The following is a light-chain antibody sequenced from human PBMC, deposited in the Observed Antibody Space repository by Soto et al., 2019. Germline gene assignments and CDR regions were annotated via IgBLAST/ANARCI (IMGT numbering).Light chain of an antibody. J-gene: IGKJ1*01. CDR2: GAS. CDR1: QGISSY. Sequence: DIQFTQSPSFLSASVGDRVTITCRASQGISSYLAWFQQKPGRAPNLLIYGASTLQSGVPSRFSGSGSGTDFTLTISNLQPEDFATYYCQQDYNYPQTFGQGTKVDIK. V-gene: IGKV1-9*01. CDR3: QQDYNYPQT.